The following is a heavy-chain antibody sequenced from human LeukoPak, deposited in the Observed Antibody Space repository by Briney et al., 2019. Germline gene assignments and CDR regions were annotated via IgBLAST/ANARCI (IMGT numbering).Heavy chain of an antibody. Sequence: SVKVSCKASGGTFSSYAISWVRQAPGQGLEWMGGIIPIFGTANYAQKFQGRVTITADESTSTACMELSSLRSEDTAVYYCATRAYSSSWDLFGYWGQGTLVTVSS. CDR2: IIPIFGTA. V-gene: IGHV1-69*13. CDR1: GGTFSSYA. J-gene: IGHJ4*02. D-gene: IGHD6-13*01. CDR3: ATRAYSSSWDLFGY.